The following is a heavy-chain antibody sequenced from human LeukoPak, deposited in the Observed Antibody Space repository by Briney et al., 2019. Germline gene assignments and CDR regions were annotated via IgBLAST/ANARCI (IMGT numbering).Heavy chain of an antibody. D-gene: IGHD3-10*01. J-gene: IGHJ3*02. V-gene: IGHV4-31*03. Sequence: PSETLSLTCTVSGGSISSGGYYWNWIRQYPGKDLEWIGYIYYSGGSYYNPSLKSRVTISVHTSNNQFSLNLSSVTAADTAVYYCARGTPSSGSGSSSSPRAFDIWGQGTMVTVSS. CDR3: ARGTPSSGSGSSSSPRAFDI. CDR2: IYYSGGS. CDR1: GGSISSGGYY.